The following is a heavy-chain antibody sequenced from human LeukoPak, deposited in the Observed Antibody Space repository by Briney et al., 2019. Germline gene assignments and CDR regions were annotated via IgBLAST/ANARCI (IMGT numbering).Heavy chain of an antibody. CDR1: GGSISSYY. V-gene: IGHV4-59*01. J-gene: IGHJ4*02. CDR3: ARSPVLYYFDY. CDR2: IHYSGST. Sequence: PSETLSLTCTVSGGSISSYYWSWIRQPPGKGLEWIGYIHYSGSTNYNPSLKSRVTISVDTSQNQFSLKLSSVTAADTAVYYCARSPVLYYFDYWGQGTLVTVSS.